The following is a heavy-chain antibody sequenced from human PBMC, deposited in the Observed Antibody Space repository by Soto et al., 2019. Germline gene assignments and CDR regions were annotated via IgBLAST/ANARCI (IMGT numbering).Heavy chain of an antibody. CDR3: ARERLPYGSGSYYSSFDY. J-gene: IGHJ4*02. CDR1: GFTFSSYG. V-gene: IGHV3-33*01. CDR2: IWYDGSNK. Sequence: QVQLVESGGGVVQPGRSLRLSCAASGFTFSSYGMHWVRQAPGKGLEWVAVIWYDGSNKYYADSVKGRFTISRDNSKNTLYQQMNSLRAEDTAVYYCARERLPYGSGSYYSSFDYWGQGTLVTVSS. D-gene: IGHD3-10*01.